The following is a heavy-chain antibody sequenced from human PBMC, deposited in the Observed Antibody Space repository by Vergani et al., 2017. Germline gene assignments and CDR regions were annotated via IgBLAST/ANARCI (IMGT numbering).Heavy chain of an antibody. V-gene: IGHV4-39*01. J-gene: IGHJ4*01. Sequence: QLQLQESGPGLVKPSETLSLTCTVSGGSISSSSYYWGWIRQPPGKGLEWIGSIYYSCSTYYNPSLKSRVTISVDTSKNQFSLKLSSVTAADTAVYYCARQGRIPSCRYYFDCWRQGTLVTVSS. D-gene: IGHD2-2*02. CDR2: IYYSCST. CDR1: GGSISSSSYY. CDR3: ARQGRIPSCRYYFDC.